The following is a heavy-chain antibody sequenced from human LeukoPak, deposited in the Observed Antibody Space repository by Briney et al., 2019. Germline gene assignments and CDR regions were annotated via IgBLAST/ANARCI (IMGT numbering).Heavy chain of an antibody. CDR2: ISSSGSTI. V-gene: IGHV3-48*03. D-gene: IGHD6-19*01. CDR1: GFTFSSYE. Sequence: GGSLRLSCAASGFTFSSYEMNWVRQAPGKGLEWVSYISSSGSTIYYADSVKGRFTISRDNAKNSLYLQMNSLRAEDTAVYYCARDRDNVAGSRGYFDYWGQGTLVTVSS. CDR3: ARDRDNVAGSRGYFDY. J-gene: IGHJ4*02.